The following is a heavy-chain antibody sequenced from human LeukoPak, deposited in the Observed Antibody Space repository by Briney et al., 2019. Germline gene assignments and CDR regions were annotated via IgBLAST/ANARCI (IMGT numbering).Heavy chain of an antibody. CDR2: INHSGST. CDR1: GGSFSGYY. J-gene: IGHJ6*03. D-gene: IGHD1-7*01. Sequence: KPSETLSLTCAVCGGSFSGYYWSWIRQPPGKGLEWIGEINHSGSTNYNPSLKSRVTISVDTSKNQFSLKLSSVTAADTAVYYCARVRITGTPDYYYYMDVWGKGTTVSVSS. V-gene: IGHV4-34*01. CDR3: ARVRITGTPDYYYYMDV.